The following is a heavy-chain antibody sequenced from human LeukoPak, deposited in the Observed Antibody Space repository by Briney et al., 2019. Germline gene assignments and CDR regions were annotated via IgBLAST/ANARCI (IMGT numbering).Heavy chain of an antibody. D-gene: IGHD2-21*02. J-gene: IGHJ4*02. CDR1: GFMFSNYA. CDR3: ARVAYCAGDCHHMDS. Sequence: GGSLRLSCVASGFMFSNYAMHWVRQAPGKGLEWVAVISYDGNLKHYADSVQGRFTISRDNAKNSLYLQMNSLRAEDTAVYYCARVAYCAGDCHHMDSWGQGTLVTVSS. V-gene: IGHV3-30*03. CDR2: ISYDGNLK.